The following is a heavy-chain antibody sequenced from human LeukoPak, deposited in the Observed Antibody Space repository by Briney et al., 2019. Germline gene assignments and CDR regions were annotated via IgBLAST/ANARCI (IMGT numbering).Heavy chain of an antibody. D-gene: IGHD2-2*01. CDR1: GFTFSSYG. V-gene: IGHV3-30*02. CDR3: AKDIRARGYCSSTSCYERGDGMDV. Sequence: GGSLRLSCAASGFTFSSYGMHWVRQAPGKGLEWVAFIRYDGSNKYYADSVKGRFTISRDNSKNTLYLQMNSLRAEDTVLYYCAKDIRARGYCSSTSCYERGDGMDVWGQGTTVTVSS. J-gene: IGHJ6*02. CDR2: IRYDGSNK.